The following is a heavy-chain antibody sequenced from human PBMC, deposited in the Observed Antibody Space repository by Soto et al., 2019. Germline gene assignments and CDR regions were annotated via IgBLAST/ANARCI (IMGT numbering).Heavy chain of an antibody. D-gene: IGHD3-10*01. CDR3: ARGRSDSAGSSFGRRMDV. V-gene: IGHV4-61*01. CDR2: TFVTGAT. CDR1: GEALGSGQSY. Sequence: QVQLQESGPGLVKSSETLSLICFVSGEALGSGQSYWNWIRQAPGQGLEWIGQTFVTGATKYSAPLTSRVTTSVDTSKSQISLTLTSVTAADSATYFCARGRSDSAGSSFGRRMDVWGQGTTVTVSS. J-gene: IGHJ6*02.